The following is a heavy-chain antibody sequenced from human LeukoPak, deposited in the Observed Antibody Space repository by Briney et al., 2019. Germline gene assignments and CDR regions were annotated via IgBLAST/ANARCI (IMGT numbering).Heavy chain of an antibody. V-gene: IGHV3-15*01. CDR3: TLSVGALFDY. CDR1: GFTFSNAW. Sequence: PGGSLRLSCAASGFTFSNAWMSWVRQAPEKGLEWVGRIKSKTDGGTTDYAAPVKGRFTISRDDSKNTLYLQMNSLKSEDTAVYYCTLSVGALFDYWGQGPLVTVSS. J-gene: IGHJ4*02. D-gene: IGHD1-26*01. CDR2: IKSKTDGGTT.